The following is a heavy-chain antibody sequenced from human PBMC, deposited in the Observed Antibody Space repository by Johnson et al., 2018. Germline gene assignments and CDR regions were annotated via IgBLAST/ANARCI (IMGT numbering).Heavy chain of an antibody. CDR3: TRDPQITMFGVVYGMDV. D-gene: IGHD3-3*01. CDR2: IRSKAYGGTT. CDR1: GFTFGDYA. J-gene: IGHJ6*02. Sequence: EVQLVESGGGLVKPGRSLRLSCTASGFTFGDYAMSWFRQAPGKGLEWVGFIRSKAYGGTTEYAASVKGRFTISRDDSKSIAYLQMNSLKTEDTAVYYCTRDPQITMFGVVYGMDVWGQGTTVTVSS. V-gene: IGHV3-49*05.